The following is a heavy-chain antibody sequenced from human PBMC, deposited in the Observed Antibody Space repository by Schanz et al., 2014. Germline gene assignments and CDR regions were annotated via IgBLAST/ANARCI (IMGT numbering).Heavy chain of an antibody. CDR2: ISTFRNEDT. Sequence: QVQLVQSEAEVKKPGSSVKVSCKASGGTFSSYTISWVRQAPGQGPEFMGWISTFRNEDTNSAQRFQGRLTMTTNTSTSTAYMELRSLRSDDTAVYYCARGPIPIQGVPMDFWGEGTLVTVSS. D-gene: IGHD3-10*01. J-gene: IGHJ4*02. CDR3: ARGPIPIQGVPMDF. CDR1: GGTFSSYT. V-gene: IGHV1-18*01.